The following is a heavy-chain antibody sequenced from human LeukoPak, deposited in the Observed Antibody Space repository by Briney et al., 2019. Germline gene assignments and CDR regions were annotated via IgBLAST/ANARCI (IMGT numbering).Heavy chain of an antibody. Sequence: PSETLSLTCTVSGGSISSYYWGWLRQPPGKGLEWIGSIYHSGSTYYNPSLKSRVTISVGTSKNQFSLKLSSVTAADTAVYYCAREGVAGTLVDYWGQGTLATVSS. V-gene: IGHV4-38-2*02. D-gene: IGHD6-19*01. J-gene: IGHJ4*02. CDR3: AREGVAGTLVDY. CDR2: IYHSGST. CDR1: GGSISSYY.